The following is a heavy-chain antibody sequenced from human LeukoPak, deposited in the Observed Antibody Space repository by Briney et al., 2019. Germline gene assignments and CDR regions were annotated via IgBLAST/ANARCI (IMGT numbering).Heavy chain of an antibody. V-gene: IGHV3-11*06. CDR2: ISSSSSYT. J-gene: IGHJ4*02. D-gene: IGHD5-18*01. Sequence: GGSLRLSCAASGFTFSDYYMSWIRQAPGKGLEWVSYISSSSSYTNYADSVKGRFTISRDNANNSLYLQMNSLRAEDTAVYYCARDERERGYSYGLYYFDYWGQGTLVTVSS. CDR3: ARDERERGYSYGLYYFDY. CDR1: GFTFSDYY.